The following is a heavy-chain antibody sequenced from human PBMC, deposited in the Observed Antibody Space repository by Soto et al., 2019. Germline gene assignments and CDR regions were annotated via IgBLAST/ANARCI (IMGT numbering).Heavy chain of an antibody. D-gene: IGHD3-3*01. Sequence: LSLTCPFSGGYLTRGGYFLSWIRPHPGKGREWIGYIYYSGSTYYEPSLKSRVTISIDTSNNQLSLTLTSVTAADTAIYYCARGEWYSFESWGQGNRVTVS. CDR1: GGYLTRGGYF. J-gene: IGHJ4*02. CDR2: IYYSGST. V-gene: IGHV4-31*03. CDR3: ARGEWYSFES.